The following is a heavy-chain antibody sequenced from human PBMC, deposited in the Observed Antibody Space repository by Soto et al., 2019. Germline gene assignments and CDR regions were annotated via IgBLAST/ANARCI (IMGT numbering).Heavy chain of an antibody. CDR3: AKGLGYSLGHGAFDF. CDR1: GITLDTYA. V-gene: IGHV3-9*01. CDR2: ISWNGNNI. D-gene: IGHD5-18*01. J-gene: IGHJ3*01. Sequence: DVQLVESGGDLVQPGRSLRLSCTASGITLDTYAMHWVRQAPGKGLEWVSGISWNGNNIVYADSVQGRFIISRDNAKNSLYLQMNSLRAEDTALYYCAKGLGYSLGHGAFDFWGQGTMVIVSS.